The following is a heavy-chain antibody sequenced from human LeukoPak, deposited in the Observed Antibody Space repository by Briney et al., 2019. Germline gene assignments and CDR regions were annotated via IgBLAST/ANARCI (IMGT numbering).Heavy chain of an antibody. CDR1: GGSINISDYY. J-gene: IGHJ4*02. Sequence: SETLSLTCTVSGGSINISDYYWGWIRQPPGKGLEWIGSMHYSGSTYYNPSLKSRVTISVDTSRNQFSLKVTSVTAADTAVYYCARRGTIDSGRPWNWGQGTLVTVSS. V-gene: IGHV4-39*01. CDR2: MHYSGST. D-gene: IGHD1-26*01. CDR3: ARRGTIDSGRPWN.